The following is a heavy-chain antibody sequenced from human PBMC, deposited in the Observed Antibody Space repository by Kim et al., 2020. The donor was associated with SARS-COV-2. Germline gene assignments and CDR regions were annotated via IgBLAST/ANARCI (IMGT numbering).Heavy chain of an antibody. D-gene: IGHD2-2*01. Sequence: GGSLRLSCAASGFTFSSYGMHWVRQAPGKGLEWVAVIWYDGSNKYYADSVKGRFTISRDNSKNTLYLQMNSLRAEDTAVYYCAKDALPEDVPLYYYYGMDVWGQGTTVTVSS. CDR2: IWYDGSNK. J-gene: IGHJ6*02. V-gene: IGHV3-33*06. CDR1: GFTFSSYG. CDR3: AKDALPEDVPLYYYYGMDV.